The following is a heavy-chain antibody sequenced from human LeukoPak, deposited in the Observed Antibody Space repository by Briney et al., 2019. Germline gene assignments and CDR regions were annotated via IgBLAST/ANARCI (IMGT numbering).Heavy chain of an antibody. J-gene: IGHJ5*02. CDR1: GFAFSSYW. V-gene: IGHV3-49*04. Sequence: AGGSLRLSCAASGFAFSSYWMHWVRQAPGKGLEWVGFIRSKAYGGTTEYAASVKGRFTISRDDSKSIAYLQMNSLKTEDTAVYYCTTDRVTIFGVVIVNWFDPWGQGTLVTVSS. D-gene: IGHD3-3*01. CDR2: IRSKAYGGTT. CDR3: TTDRVTIFGVVIVNWFDP.